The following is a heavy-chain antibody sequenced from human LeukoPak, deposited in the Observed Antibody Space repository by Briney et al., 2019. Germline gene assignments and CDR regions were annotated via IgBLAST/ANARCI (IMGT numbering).Heavy chain of an antibody. Sequence: SQTLSLTCTVSGGSISSGGYYWSWIRQHPGKGLEWIGYIYYSGSTYYNPSLKSRVTISVDTSKNQFSLKLSSVTAADTAVYYCCGYSYGPYYYYYMDVWGKGTTVTVSS. J-gene: IGHJ6*03. D-gene: IGHD5-18*01. CDR3: CGYSYGPYYYYYMDV. CDR1: GGSISSGGYY. V-gene: IGHV4-31*03. CDR2: IYYSGST.